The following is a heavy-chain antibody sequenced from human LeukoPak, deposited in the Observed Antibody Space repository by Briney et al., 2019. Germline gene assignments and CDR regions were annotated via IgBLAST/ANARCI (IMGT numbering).Heavy chain of an antibody. CDR3: AKDLEGSGWYSGGFDP. CDR1: GFTFSRYA. J-gene: IGHJ5*02. V-gene: IGHV3-23*01. D-gene: IGHD6-19*01. Sequence: PGGSLRLSCAASGFTFSRYAMNWVRQAPGKGLEWVSGISGGGGSTYYADSVKGRFTISRDNSKNTLYLQMNSLRAEDTAVYYCAKDLEGSGWYSGGFDPWGQGTLVAVSS. CDR2: ISGGGGST.